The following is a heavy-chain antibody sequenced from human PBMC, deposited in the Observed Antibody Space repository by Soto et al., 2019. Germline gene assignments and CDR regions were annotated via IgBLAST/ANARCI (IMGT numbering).Heavy chain of an antibody. Sequence: SETLSLTCTVSGGSISSYYWSWIRQPPGKGLEWIGEINHSGSTNYNPPLKSRVTISVDTSKNQFSLRLSSVTAADTAVYYCARGRYLVGNWFDPWGQGTLVTVSS. J-gene: IGHJ5*02. CDR1: GGSISSYY. V-gene: IGHV4-34*01. CDR3: ARGRYLVGNWFDP. D-gene: IGHD1-26*01. CDR2: INHSGST.